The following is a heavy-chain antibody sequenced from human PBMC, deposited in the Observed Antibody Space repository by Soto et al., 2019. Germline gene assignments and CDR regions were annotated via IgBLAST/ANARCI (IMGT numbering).Heavy chain of an antibody. V-gene: IGHV3-7*03. D-gene: IGHD1-26*01. CDR1: GYTFSSYW. J-gene: IGHJ3*02. CDR3: ARVAGGAIVGAPDAFDI. Sequence: PGGSLRLSCAASGYTFSSYWMSWVRQAPGKRLEWVANIKQDGSEKYYVDSVKGRFTISRDNAKNSLYLQMNSLRAEDTAVYYCARVAGGAIVGAPDAFDIWGQGTMVTVSS. CDR2: IKQDGSEK.